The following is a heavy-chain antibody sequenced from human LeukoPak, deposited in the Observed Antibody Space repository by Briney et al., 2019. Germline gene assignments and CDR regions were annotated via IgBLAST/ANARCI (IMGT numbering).Heavy chain of an antibody. CDR1: GGSISSYY. CDR3: ARPYSSGWGFIDL. D-gene: IGHD6-25*01. V-gene: IGHV4-59*08. J-gene: IGHJ2*01. CDR2: IYYTGST. Sequence: SEPLSLTCTVSGGSISSYYWSWIRQPPGKGLEWIGLIYYTGSTNYNPSLKSRVTISVDTSKNQFSLKLSSVTAADTAVYYCARPYSSGWGFIDLWGRGTLITVSS.